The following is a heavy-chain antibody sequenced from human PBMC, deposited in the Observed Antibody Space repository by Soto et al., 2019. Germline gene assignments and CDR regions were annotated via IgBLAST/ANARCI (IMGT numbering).Heavy chain of an antibody. D-gene: IGHD3-10*01. CDR1: GGTFSSYA. CDR3: ARKPPMVRGVITHAHAFDI. CDR2: IIPIFGTA. V-gene: IGHV1-69*06. J-gene: IGHJ3*02. Sequence: SVKVSCKASGGTFSSYAISWVRQAPGQGLEWMGGIIPIFGTANYAQKFQGRVTITADKSASTAYMELSSLRSEDTAVYYCARKPPMVRGVITHAHAFDIWGQGTMVTVSS.